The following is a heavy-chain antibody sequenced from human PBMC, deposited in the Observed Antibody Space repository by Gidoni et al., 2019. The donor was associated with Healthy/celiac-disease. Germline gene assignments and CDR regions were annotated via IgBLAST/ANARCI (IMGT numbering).Heavy chain of an antibody. CDR1: GGSFSGYY. CDR2: INHSGST. D-gene: IGHD3-10*01. CDR3: ARYKVRGARAVDY. Sequence: QVQPQQWGSGLLKPSETLSLTCAAYGGSFSGYYWSWIRQPPGQELEWMGEINHSGSTNYHPSLKSRVTISVDPSKNQFSLKLRSVTAADTAVYYCARYKVRGARAVDYWGQGTLVTVSS. V-gene: IGHV4-34*01. J-gene: IGHJ4*02.